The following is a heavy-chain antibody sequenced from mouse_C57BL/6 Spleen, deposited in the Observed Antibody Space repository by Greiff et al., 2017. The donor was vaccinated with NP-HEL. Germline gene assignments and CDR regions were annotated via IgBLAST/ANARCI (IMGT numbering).Heavy chain of an antibody. D-gene: IGHD1-1*01. CDR1: GYAFSSYW. J-gene: IGHJ2*01. V-gene: IGHV1-39*01. Sequence: EVKLQESGAELVKPGASVKISCKASGYAFSSYWMNWVKQSNGKSLEWIGVINPNYGTTSYNQKFKGKATLTVDQSSSTAYMQLNSLTSEDSAVYYCARSDYGSSYGFDYWGQGTTLTVSS. CDR2: INPNYGTT. CDR3: ARSDYGSSYGFDY.